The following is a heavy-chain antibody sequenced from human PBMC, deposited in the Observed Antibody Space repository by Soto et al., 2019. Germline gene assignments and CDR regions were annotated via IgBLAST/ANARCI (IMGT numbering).Heavy chain of an antibody. D-gene: IGHD2-8*01. CDR1: GGTFSSYA. V-gene: IGHV1-69*13. CDR2: IIPIFGTA. J-gene: IGHJ6*02. Sequence: SVKVSCKASGGTFSSYAISWVRQAPGQGLEWMGGIIPIFGTANYAQKFQGRVTITADESTSTAYMELSSLRSEDTAVYYCARGRSNGRDYYYYGMDVWGQGTTVTVSS. CDR3: ARGRSNGRDYYYYGMDV.